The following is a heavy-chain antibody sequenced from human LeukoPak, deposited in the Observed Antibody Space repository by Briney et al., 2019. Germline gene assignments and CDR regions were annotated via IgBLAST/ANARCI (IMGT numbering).Heavy chain of an antibody. V-gene: IGHV4-4*09. Sequence: SETLSLTCTASGGSISSYYWSWIRQPPGKGLEWIGYIYTSGSTNYNPSLKSRVTISVDTSKNQFSLKLSSVTAADTAVYYCARHIICSSTSCPYYYYYMDVWGKGTTVTVSS. CDR3: ARHIICSSTSCPYYYYYMDV. D-gene: IGHD2-2*01. CDR2: IYTSGST. J-gene: IGHJ6*03. CDR1: GGSISSYY.